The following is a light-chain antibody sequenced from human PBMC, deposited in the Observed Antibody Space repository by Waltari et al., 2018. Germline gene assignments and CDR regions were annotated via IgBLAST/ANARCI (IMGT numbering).Light chain of an antibody. V-gene: IGKV2-29*02. J-gene: IGKJ4*01. Sequence: DIVMTQTPLSLSVIPGQPASISCKSSQSLLHHDGKTYSYWYLQRPGQSPQLLIYEVSRRFSGVPDRCSGRGSGTDFTLKISRVEADDVGVYFCMQGKDLPLTFGGGTKVDI. CDR1: QSLLHHDGKTY. CDR3: MQGKDLPLT. CDR2: EVS.